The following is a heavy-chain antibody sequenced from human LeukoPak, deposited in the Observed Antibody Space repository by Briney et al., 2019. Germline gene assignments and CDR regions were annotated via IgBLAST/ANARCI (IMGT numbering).Heavy chain of an antibody. D-gene: IGHD3-9*01. J-gene: IGHJ4*02. CDR2: ISYDGSNK. V-gene: IGHV3-30-3*01. CDR1: GFDFGTYA. Sequence: AGGSLRLSCAVSGFDFGTYALHWVRQPPGKGLEWVAVISYDGSNKDYADSVKGRFTVSRDNSKSTLYLQMNSLRVDDTALYFCAIADYDLLTPGEDYWGQGTLVTVSS. CDR3: AIADYDLLTPGEDY.